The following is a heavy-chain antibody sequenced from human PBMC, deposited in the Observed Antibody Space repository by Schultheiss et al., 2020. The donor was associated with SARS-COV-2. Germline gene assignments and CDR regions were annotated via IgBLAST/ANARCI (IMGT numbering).Heavy chain of an antibody. CDR1: GGSISSGGYY. J-gene: IGHJ6*03. CDR3: ARGPPQTGSYYYYMDV. V-gene: IGHV4-31*03. D-gene: IGHD7-27*01. Sequence: SETLSLTCTVSGGSISSGGYYWSWIRQHPGKGLEWIGYIYYSGSTYYNPSLKSRVTISVDTSKNQFSLKLSSVTAADTAVYYCARGPPQTGSYYYYMDVWGKGTTVTVSS. CDR2: IYYSGST.